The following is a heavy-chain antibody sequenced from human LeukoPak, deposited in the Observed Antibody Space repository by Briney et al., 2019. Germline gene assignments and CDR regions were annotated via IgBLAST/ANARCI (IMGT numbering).Heavy chain of an antibody. CDR3: AREAVARNAFDI. J-gene: IGHJ3*02. CDR1: GGSISSYY. CDR2: IYYSGST. Sequence: SETLSLTCTVSGGSISSYYWSWIRQPPGKGLEWIGYIYYSGSTNYNPSLKSRVTISVDTSKNQFSLKLSSVTAADTAVYYCAREAVARNAFDIWGQGTMVTVSS. V-gene: IGHV4-59*01. D-gene: IGHD6-19*01.